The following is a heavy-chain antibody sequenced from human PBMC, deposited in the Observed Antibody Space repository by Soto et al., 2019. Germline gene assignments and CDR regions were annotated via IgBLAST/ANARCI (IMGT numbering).Heavy chain of an antibody. CDR2: IRPTGEQR. CDR3: EKRYVSGSYRDFNSYYGMDI. V-gene: IGHV3-23*01. CDR1: RFTFRNYG. Sequence: GGSLRLSCAASRFTFRNYGMSWVRQGPGKGLEWVAVIRPTGEQRFYVDTVKGRFFISRDNSKNTLYLEMSNLRAEDTAVYYCEKRYVSGSYRDFNSYYGMDIWGQGTSVTVSS. D-gene: IGHD3-10*01. J-gene: IGHJ6*02.